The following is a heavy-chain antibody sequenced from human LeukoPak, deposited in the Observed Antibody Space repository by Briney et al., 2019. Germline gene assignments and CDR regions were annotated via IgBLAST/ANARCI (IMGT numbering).Heavy chain of an antibody. CDR2: ISSSSSYT. J-gene: IGHJ4*02. Sequence: GWSLRLSCAASGFTFSDYYMSWIRQAPGKGLEWVSYISSSSSYTNYADSVKGRFTISRDYAKNSLYLQMNSLRGEDTAVYYCARVYNYGLDYWGQGTLVTVSS. CDR3: ARVYNYGLDY. D-gene: IGHD5-18*01. CDR1: GFTFSDYY. V-gene: IGHV3-11*06.